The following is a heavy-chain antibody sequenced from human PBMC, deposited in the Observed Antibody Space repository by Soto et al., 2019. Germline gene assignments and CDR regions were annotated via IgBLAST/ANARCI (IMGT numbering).Heavy chain of an antibody. CDR2: ISSGSSTI. D-gene: IGHD4-17*01. CDR1: GFTFSTYS. CDR3: ASHDYGDYVDY. J-gene: IGHJ4*02. V-gene: IGHV3-48*01. Sequence: EVQLVESGGGLVQPGGSLRLSCAASGFTFSTYSMNWVRQAAGKGLEWVSYISSGSSTISYADSVKGRFTISRDNAKKSLYLQMNSLRAEDTAVYYCASHDYGDYVDYWGQGTLVTVSS.